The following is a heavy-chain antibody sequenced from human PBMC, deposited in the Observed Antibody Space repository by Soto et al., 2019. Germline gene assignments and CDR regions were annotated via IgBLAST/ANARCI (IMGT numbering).Heavy chain of an antibody. D-gene: IGHD6-19*01. CDR1: GYTFTSYG. CDR2: ISSYNGNT. CDR3: ARDLVLAVAGSDNWFDP. J-gene: IGHJ5*02. Sequence: GASVKVSCKASGYTFTSYGISWVRQAPGQGLEWMGWISSYNGNTNYAQKLQDRVTMTTDTSTSTAHMELRSLRSDDTAVYYCARDLVLAVAGSDNWFDPWGQGTLVTVSS. V-gene: IGHV1-18*04.